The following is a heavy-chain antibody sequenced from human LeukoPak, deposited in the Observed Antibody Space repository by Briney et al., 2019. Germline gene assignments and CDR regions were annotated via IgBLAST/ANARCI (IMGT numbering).Heavy chain of an antibody. CDR3: ARGVY. V-gene: IGHV3-53*01. CDR1: GFTFSTYW. CDR2: IYSGGST. Sequence: GGSLRLSCSASGFTFSTYWMSWVRQAPGKGLEWVSVIYSGGSTYYADSVKGRFTISRDNSKNTLYLQMNSLRAEDTAVYYCARGVYWGQGTLVTVSS. J-gene: IGHJ4*02.